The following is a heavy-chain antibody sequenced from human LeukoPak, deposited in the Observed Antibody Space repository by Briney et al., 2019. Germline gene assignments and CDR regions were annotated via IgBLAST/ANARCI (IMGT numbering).Heavy chain of an antibody. V-gene: IGHV3-23*01. CDR2: ISSNAIGT. CDR3: ARDRSGPAF. CDR1: GFTFTSYA. J-gene: IGHJ4*02. D-gene: IGHD3-22*01. Sequence: PGGSLRLSCAASGFTFTSYAMSWVRQAPGKGLEWVSAISSNAIGTYYADSVKGRFTLSRDNSKNTLYLQMNSLRAEDTAVYYCARDRSGPAFWGQGTLVTVSS.